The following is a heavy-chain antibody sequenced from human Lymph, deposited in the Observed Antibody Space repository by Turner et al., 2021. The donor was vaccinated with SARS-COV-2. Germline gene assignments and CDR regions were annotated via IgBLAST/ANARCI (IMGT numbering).Heavy chain of an antibody. CDR1: GYSFPTYW. V-gene: IGHV5-51*01. CDR3: ARLPIARGYSGYDFYYFDY. Sequence: EVQLVQSGAEVKKPGESLKISCKGSGYSFPTYWIGWVRQMPGKGLEWMGIIYPGDSDTRYRPSFQGQVTISADKSISTAYLQWSSLKASDTAMYYCARLPIARGYSGYDFYYFDYWGQGTLVTVSS. CDR2: IYPGDSDT. J-gene: IGHJ4*02. D-gene: IGHD5-12*01.